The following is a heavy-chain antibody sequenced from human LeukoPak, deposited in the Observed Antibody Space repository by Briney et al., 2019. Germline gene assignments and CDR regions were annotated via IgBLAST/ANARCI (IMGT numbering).Heavy chain of an antibody. V-gene: IGHV1-46*01. D-gene: IGHD6-13*01. CDR3: ARGIVTAAGTGGWYFDY. Sequence: GASVKVSCKASGYTFTGHYLHWVRQAPGQGLEWMSIINPSGASTSYEQKFQGRVTMASDTSTSRVYMELSSLRSEDTAVYYCARGIVTAAGTGGWYFDYWGQGTLVTVSS. CDR2: INPSGAST. CDR1: GYTFTGHY. J-gene: IGHJ4*02.